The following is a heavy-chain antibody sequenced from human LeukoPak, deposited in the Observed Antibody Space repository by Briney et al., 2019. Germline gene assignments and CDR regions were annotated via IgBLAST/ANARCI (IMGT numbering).Heavy chain of an antibody. CDR1: GDSVSSNSAA. V-gene: IGHV6-1*01. CDR3: ARERGDSSGYYWSYYFDY. CDR2: AYYGSKWYN. J-gene: IGHJ4*02. D-gene: IGHD3-22*01. Sequence: SQTLSLTCAISGDSVSSNSAAWNWSRQSPSRGLEWLGRAYYGSKWYNDYAVSVKSRITINPDTSKNQFSLQLNSVTPEDTAVYYCARERGDSSGYYWSYYFDYWGQGTLVTVSS.